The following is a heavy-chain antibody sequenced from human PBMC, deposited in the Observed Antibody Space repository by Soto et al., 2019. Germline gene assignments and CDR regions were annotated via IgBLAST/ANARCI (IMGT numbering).Heavy chain of an antibody. CDR1: GASITGSFF. CDR3: ARGMTPPGAPAWYYFDS. Sequence: ETLSLTCTVSGASITGSFFWSWIRQPAGKGLEWIGRFSLSGTTNYNPSLRSRVTMSADVSKNQFSLRLTSVTAADTALYYCARGMTPPGAPAWYYFDSWGQGTLVTVSS. CDR2: FSLSGTT. D-gene: IGHD2-8*02. V-gene: IGHV4-4*07. J-gene: IGHJ4*02.